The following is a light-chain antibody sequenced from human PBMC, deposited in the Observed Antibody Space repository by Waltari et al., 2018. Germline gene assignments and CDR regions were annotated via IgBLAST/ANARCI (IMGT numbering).Light chain of an antibody. CDR3: QQYGVSPIYT. J-gene: IGKJ2*01. V-gene: IGKV1-39*01. Sequence: DIQMTQSPSSLSASVGDRVIITCLASQSIRSYLNWYQQKPGKAPKLLIYTAANFQSGVPSRFSGSGSGTDFTLTITSLQAEDVAVYYCQQYGVSPIYTFGQGTKLEIK. CDR1: QSIRSY. CDR2: TAA.